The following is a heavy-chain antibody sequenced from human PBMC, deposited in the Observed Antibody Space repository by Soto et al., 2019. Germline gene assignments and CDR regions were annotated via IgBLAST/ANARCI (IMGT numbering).Heavy chain of an antibody. D-gene: IGHD6-19*01. J-gene: IGHJ4*02. Sequence: QVQLVESGGGVVQPGRSLRLSCAASGFTFSSYAMHWVRQAPGKGLEWVAVISYDGSNKYYADSVKGRFTISRDNSKNTLYLQMNSLRAEDTAVYYCARVLRSSGYRFTSLWDSIDYWGQGTLVTVSS. CDR2: ISYDGSNK. CDR1: GFTFSSYA. CDR3: ARVLRSSGYRFTSLWDSIDY. V-gene: IGHV3-30-3*01.